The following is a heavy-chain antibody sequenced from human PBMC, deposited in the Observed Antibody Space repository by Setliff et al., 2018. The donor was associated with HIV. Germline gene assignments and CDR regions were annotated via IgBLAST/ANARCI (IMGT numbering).Heavy chain of an antibody. D-gene: IGHD6-19*01. CDR1: GYSFTNFW. CDR3: ARHFSVAVDAFDI. V-gene: IGHV5-51*01. J-gene: IGHJ3*02. CDR2: FYPGDFDT. Sequence: PGESLTISCKGSGYSFTNFWTDWVRQRPGKCLEWMGIFYPGDFDTRYSPYFEGQVTMSAEKSISTAYLRWSSLKASDTAIYYCARHFSVAVDAFDIWGQGTMVTVSS.